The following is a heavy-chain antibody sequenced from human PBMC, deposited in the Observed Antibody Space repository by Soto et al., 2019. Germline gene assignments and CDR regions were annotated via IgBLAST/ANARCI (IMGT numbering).Heavy chain of an antibody. V-gene: IGHV1-18*04. J-gene: IGHJ5*02. D-gene: IGHD3-10*01. Sequence: QVPLVQSGAEVKKPGASVKVSCKASGYTFTSYGISWVRQAPGQGLEWMGWISAYNGNTNYAQKLQGRVTMTTDTSTSTAYMELRSLRSDDTAVYYCARDTSYYGSGSKFDPWGQGTLVTVSS. CDR2: ISAYNGNT. CDR1: GYTFTSYG. CDR3: ARDTSYYGSGSKFDP.